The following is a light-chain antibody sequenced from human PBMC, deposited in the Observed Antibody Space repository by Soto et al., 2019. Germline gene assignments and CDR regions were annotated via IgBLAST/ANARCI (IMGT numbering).Light chain of an antibody. J-gene: IGKJ1*01. CDR1: QSISDT. CDR3: QQYVNWPWT. Sequence: EIVMTQSPATLSVSPGGRATLSCRASQSISDTLAWYQQKPGQAPRLLIHGASTRAPGFPARFSGSGSGTDFTLTISSLQSEDFAVYYCQQYVNWPWTFGQGTKVEIK. V-gene: IGKV3-15*01. CDR2: GAS.